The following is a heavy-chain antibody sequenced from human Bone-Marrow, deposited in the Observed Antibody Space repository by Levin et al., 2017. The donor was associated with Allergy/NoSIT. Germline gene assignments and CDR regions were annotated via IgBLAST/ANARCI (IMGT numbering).Heavy chain of an antibody. CDR2: IYHSGNT. D-gene: IGHD3-10*01. J-gene: IGHJ6*04. V-gene: IGHV4-31*03. CDR1: HGSISSGGYY. CDR3: AGNLVRGPSVI. Sequence: SETLSLTCSVSHGSISSGGYYWSWIRQHPGKGLEWIGYIYHSGNTYYNPSLKSRAIISVDTSKNQFSLKLSSAPAADTAVYYCAGNLVRGPSVIWGKGTTVNVST.